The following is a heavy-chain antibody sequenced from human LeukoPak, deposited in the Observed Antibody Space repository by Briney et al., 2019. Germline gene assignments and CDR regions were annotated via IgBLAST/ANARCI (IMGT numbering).Heavy chain of an antibody. Sequence: SETLSLTCTVSGGSISSSSYYWGWIRQPPGKGLEWIGSIYYSGSTYYNPSLKSRVTISVDTSKNQFSLKLSSVTAADTAVYYCARDHSNYYYYYYYYMDVWGKGTTVTVSS. J-gene: IGHJ6*03. D-gene: IGHD4-11*01. V-gene: IGHV4-39*01. CDR3: ARDHSNYYYYYYYYMDV. CDR2: IYYSGST. CDR1: GGSISSSSYY.